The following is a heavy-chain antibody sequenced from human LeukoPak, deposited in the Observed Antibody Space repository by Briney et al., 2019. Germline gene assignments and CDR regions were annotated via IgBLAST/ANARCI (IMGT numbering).Heavy chain of an antibody. V-gene: IGHV1-2*02. Sequence: GASVKVSCKASEYTFTGYYMHWVRQAPGQGLEWMGWINPNSGGTNYAQKFQGRVTMTRDTSISTAYMELSRLRSDDTAVYYCARDRGPMGFGESPGYYFDYWGQGTLVTVSS. CDR2: INPNSGGT. CDR3: ARDRGPMGFGESPGYYFDY. D-gene: IGHD3-10*01. J-gene: IGHJ4*02. CDR1: EYTFTGYY.